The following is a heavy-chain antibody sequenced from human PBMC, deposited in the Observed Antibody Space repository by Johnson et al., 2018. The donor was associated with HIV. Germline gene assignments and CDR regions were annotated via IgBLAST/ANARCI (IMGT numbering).Heavy chain of an antibody. CDR1: GFIFDDYG. Sequence: VQLVESGGGVVRPGGSLRLSCAGSGFIFDDYGMNWVRHVPGKGLEWVSGINWNGGSTGYADSVKGRFTISRDNAKKSLYLQMNSLRAEDTAVYYCAKSTLLLTRLEDHDAFDIWGQGTMVTVSS. V-gene: IGHV3-20*04. CDR2: INWNGGST. D-gene: IGHD5/OR15-5a*01. J-gene: IGHJ3*02. CDR3: AKSTLLLTRLEDHDAFDI.